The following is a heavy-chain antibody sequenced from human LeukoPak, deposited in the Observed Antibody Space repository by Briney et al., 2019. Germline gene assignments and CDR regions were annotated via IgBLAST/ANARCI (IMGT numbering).Heavy chain of an antibody. Sequence: GASVKVSCKASGYTFTVYYMHWVRQAPGQGLEWMGWINPNSGGTNYAQKFQGRVTMTRDTSISTAYMELSRLRSDDTAVYYCARDKGRGLGGFDYWGQGTLVTVSS. CDR1: GYTFTVYY. CDR2: INPNSGGT. CDR3: ARDKGRGLGGFDY. D-gene: IGHD3-16*01. J-gene: IGHJ4*02. V-gene: IGHV1-2*02.